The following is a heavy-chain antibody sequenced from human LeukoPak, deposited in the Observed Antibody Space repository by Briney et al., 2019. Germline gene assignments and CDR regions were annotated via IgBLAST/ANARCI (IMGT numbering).Heavy chain of an antibody. D-gene: IGHD6-19*01. CDR2: IYPGDSDT. Sequence: GESLQISCKGSGYSFTSYWIGWVRQMPGKGLEWMGIIYPGDSDTKYSPSFQGQVTISADKSISTAYLQWSSLKASDTAIYYCARAYSSDWYVDYWGQGTLVTVSS. V-gene: IGHV5-51*01. CDR3: ARAYSSDWYVDY. CDR1: GYSFTSYW. J-gene: IGHJ4*02.